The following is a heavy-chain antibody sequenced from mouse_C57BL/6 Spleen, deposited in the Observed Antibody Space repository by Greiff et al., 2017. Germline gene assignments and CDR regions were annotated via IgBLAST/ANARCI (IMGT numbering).Heavy chain of an antibody. V-gene: IGHV1-42*01. CDR3: AILSYYFDY. CDR1: GYSFTGYY. J-gene: IGHJ2*01. CDR2: INPSTGGT. Sequence: EVQLQQSGPELVKPGASVKISCKASGYSFTGYYMNWVKQSPEKSLDWIGEINPSTGGTTYNQKFKAKATLTVDKSSSTAYMQLKSLTSEDSAVYYCAILSYYFDYWGQGTTLTVSS.